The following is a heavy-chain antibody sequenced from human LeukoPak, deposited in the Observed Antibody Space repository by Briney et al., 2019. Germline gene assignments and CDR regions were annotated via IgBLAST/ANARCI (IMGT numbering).Heavy chain of an antibody. V-gene: IGHV3-30-3*01. D-gene: IGHD1-26*01. J-gene: IGHJ4*02. CDR1: GFTFSSYA. CDR3: ASSGELHFDY. Sequence: GRSLRLSCAASGFTFSSYAMHWARQAPGKGLEWVAVISYDGSNKYYADSVKGRFTISRDNSKNTLYLQMNSLRAEDTAVYYCASSGELHFDYWGQGTLVTVSS. CDR2: ISYDGSNK.